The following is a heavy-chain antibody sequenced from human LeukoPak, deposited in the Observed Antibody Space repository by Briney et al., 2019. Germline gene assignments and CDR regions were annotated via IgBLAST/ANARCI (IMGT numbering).Heavy chain of an antibody. CDR3: VRRDTGWNYFDY. J-gene: IGHJ4*02. CDR2: IYYTGKI. D-gene: IGHD6-19*01. CDR1: GGSINSHY. V-gene: IGHV4-59*08. Sequence: SETLSLTCAVSGGSINSHYWGWIRQPPGKGLQWIGDIYYTGKINYNPSLKSRVTITLDTSKDHLSLNLTSVLAADTAIYYCVRRDTGWNYFDYWGQGILVTVSS.